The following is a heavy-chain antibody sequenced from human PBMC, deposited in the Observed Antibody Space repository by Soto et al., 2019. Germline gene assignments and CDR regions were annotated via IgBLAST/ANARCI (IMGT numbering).Heavy chain of an antibody. CDR3: ATSGYCNNGVCNDAFDI. CDR1: GYTFTGYY. D-gene: IGHD2-8*01. J-gene: IGHJ3*02. Sequence: ASVKVSCKASGYTFTGYYMHWVRQAPGQGLEWMGWINPNSGGTNYAQKFQGWVTMTRDTSISTAYMELSRLRSDDTAVYYCATSGYCNNGVCNDAFDIWGQGTMVTVSS. V-gene: IGHV1-2*04. CDR2: INPNSGGT.